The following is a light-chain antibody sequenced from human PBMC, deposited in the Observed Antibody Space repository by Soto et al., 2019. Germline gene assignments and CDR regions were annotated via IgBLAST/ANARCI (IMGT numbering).Light chain of an antibody. CDR3: AAWDDSLNGPV. CDR2: DDS. J-gene: IGLJ3*02. V-gene: IGLV3-21*02. CDR1: NIGSKS. Sequence: SYELTQPPSVSVAPGQTARITCGGSNIGSKSGHWYQQKPGQAPVLVVYDDSDRPSGIPERFSGSNSGNTATLTISRVEAGDEADYYCAAWDDSLNGPVFGGGTKVTVL.